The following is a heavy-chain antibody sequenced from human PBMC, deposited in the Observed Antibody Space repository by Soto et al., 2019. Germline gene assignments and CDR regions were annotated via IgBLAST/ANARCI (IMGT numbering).Heavy chain of an antibody. CDR1: GGTFSSYA. D-gene: IGHD3-9*01. Sequence: ASVKVSCKASGGTFSSYAISWVRQAPGQGLEWMGGIIPIFGTANSAQKFQGRVTITADESTSTAYMELSSLRSEDTAVYYCAREVRSALRYFEWLLSDAFDIWGQGTTVTVSS. CDR2: IIPIFGTA. V-gene: IGHV1-69*13. CDR3: AREVRSALRYFEWLLSDAFDI. J-gene: IGHJ3*02.